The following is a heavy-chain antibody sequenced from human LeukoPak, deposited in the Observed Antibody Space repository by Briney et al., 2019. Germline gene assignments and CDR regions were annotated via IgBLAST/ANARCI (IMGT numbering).Heavy chain of an antibody. CDR2: INPSGGST. D-gene: IGHD3-22*01. J-gene: IGHJ5*02. CDR3: ARDSYITMIVVAPAGGGFDP. V-gene: IGHV1-46*03. Sequence: ASVKVSCKASGYTFTSYYMHWVRQAPGQGLEWMGIINPSGGSTSYAQKFQGRATMTRDTSTSTVYMELSSLRSEDTAVYYCARDSYITMIVVAPAGGGFDPWGQGTLVTVSS. CDR1: GYTFTSYY.